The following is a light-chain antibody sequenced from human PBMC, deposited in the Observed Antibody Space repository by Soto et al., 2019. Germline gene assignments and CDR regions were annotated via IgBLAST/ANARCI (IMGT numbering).Light chain of an antibody. CDR2: DAS. CDR3: QQYNNYPRT. J-gene: IGKJ1*01. V-gene: IGKV1-5*01. CDR1: ESIRTW. Sequence: DIHMTQSPSTLSASILDVVTIAFRASESIRTWLAWYQHKPGKAPKFLIYDASSLESGVPSRFSGSGSGTEFTLTISNLQPDDFATYFCQQYNNYPRTFGQGT.